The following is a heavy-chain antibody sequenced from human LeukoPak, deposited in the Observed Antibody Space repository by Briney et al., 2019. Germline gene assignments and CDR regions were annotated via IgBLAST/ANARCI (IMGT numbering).Heavy chain of an antibody. CDR2: MNPNSGNT. D-gene: IGHD3-22*01. Sequence: ASVKVSCKASGYTFTSYDINWVRQATGQGLEWMGWMNPNSGNTGYAQKFQGRVTMTRNTSISTAYVELGRLRSDDTAVYYCARAETYDSSGPIDYWGQGTLVTVSS. J-gene: IGHJ4*02. CDR1: GYTFTSYD. CDR3: ARAETYDSSGPIDY. V-gene: IGHV1-8*01.